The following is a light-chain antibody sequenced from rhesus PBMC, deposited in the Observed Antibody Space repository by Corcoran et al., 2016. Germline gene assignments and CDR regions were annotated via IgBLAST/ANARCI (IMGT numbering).Light chain of an antibody. CDR1: QRISSR. CDR2: KAS. CDR3: LPYSSSPLT. V-gene: IGKV1-22*01. Sequence: DIQMTQSPSSLSASVGDTGTITIRASQRISSRLDWYQQKPGKAPKLLIYKASSLQSGVPSRFSGSGSGTDFTLTISRLQPEDFATYYCLPYSSSPLTFGGGTKVELK. J-gene: IGKJ4*01.